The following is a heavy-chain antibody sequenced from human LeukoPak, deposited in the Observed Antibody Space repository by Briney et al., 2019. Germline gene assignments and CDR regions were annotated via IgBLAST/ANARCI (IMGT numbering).Heavy chain of an antibody. D-gene: IGHD5-24*01. CDR1: GFTVSSNY. CDR2: IYSGGST. J-gene: IGHJ4*02. Sequence: GGSLRLSRAASGFTVSSNYMSWVRQAPGKGLEWVSVIYSGGSTYYADSVKGRFTISRDNSKNTLYLQMNSLRAEDTAVYYCARLEMATTRAFDYWGQGTLVTVSS. V-gene: IGHV3-66*04. CDR3: ARLEMATTRAFDY.